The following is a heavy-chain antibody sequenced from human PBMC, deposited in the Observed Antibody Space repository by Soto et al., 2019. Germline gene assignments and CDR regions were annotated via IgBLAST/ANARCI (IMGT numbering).Heavy chain of an antibody. J-gene: IGHJ6*02. V-gene: IGHV3-23*01. Sequence: VQLLESGGALVQPGGSLRLSCAAPGFTFSSYAIYWVRQAPGKGLEWVSTISNSGDTYYADSVEGRFTISRDNSKDTLYLQMNSLRAEDTAVYYCTKPKYRGVVVNVWGQGTRVTVSS. CDR3: TKPKYRGVVVNV. CDR1: GFTFSSYA. D-gene: IGHD3-10*01. CDR2: ISNSGDT.